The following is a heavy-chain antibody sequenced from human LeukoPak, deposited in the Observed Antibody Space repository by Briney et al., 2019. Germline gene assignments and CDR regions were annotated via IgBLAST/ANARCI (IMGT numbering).Heavy chain of an antibody. V-gene: IGHV3-23*01. CDR1: GLTFSSYA. CDR2: ISGSGGST. Sequence: GGSLRLSCAASGLTFSSYAKSWVRQAPGKGLEWVSAISGSGGSTYYADSVKGRFTISRDNSKNTLYLQMNSLRAEDTAVYYCAKDDSLCFDPWGQGTLVTVSS. D-gene: IGHD2-21*01. CDR3: AKDDSLCFDP. J-gene: IGHJ5*02.